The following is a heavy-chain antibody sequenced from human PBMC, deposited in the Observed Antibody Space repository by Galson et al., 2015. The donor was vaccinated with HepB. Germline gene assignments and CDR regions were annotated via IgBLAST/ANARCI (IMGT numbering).Heavy chain of an antibody. V-gene: IGHV4-30-2*06. CDR1: GGSISSDGYS. CDR3: SRGQVDRVGITYYYYGMDV. Sequence: TLSLTCAVSGGSISSDGYSWCWIRQSPGKGLEWIGYIYRSGSTYYNPSLKSRLTISIDRSTNQFSLKLKSVTAADTAVYYCSRGQVDRVGITYYYYGMDVWGQGTTVIVSS. CDR2: IYRSGST. J-gene: IGHJ6*02. D-gene: IGHD3-16*01.